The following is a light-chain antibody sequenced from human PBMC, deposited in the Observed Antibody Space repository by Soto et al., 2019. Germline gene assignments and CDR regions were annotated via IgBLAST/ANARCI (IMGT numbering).Light chain of an antibody. CDR2: GAS. J-gene: IGKJ4*01. CDR3: QQYDNWPPLT. Sequence: EIVMTQSPATLSVSPGERATLSCRASQSISSNLAWYQQKPGQAPRLLIYGASTRASGIPARFSGSGSGAEFTLTITNLQSGDFAVYYCQQYDNWPPLTFGGGTKVDIK. CDR1: QSISSN. V-gene: IGKV3-15*01.